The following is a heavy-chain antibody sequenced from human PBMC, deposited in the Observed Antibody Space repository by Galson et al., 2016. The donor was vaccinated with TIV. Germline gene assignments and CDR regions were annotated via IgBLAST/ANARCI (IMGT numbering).Heavy chain of an antibody. Sequence: SLRLSCAASGFSFSTYTMNWVRQAPGKGLEWVSFISSSSSYTYYADSVKGRFTISRDNAKNSLYLQMNSLRAEDTAVYYCAREVLRGADAFDVWGQGTMVTVSS. D-gene: IGHD3-10*01. CDR2: ISSSSSYT. CDR1: GFSFSTYT. J-gene: IGHJ3*01. V-gene: IGHV3-21*01. CDR3: AREVLRGADAFDV.